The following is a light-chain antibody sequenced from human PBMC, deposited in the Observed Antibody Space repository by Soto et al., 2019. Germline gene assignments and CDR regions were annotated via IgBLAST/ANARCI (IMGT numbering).Light chain of an antibody. J-gene: IGLJ2*01. V-gene: IGLV3-9*01. CDR2: RDN. CDR3: QVWDSSTVV. Sequence: SYELTQQLSVSVALGQTARITCGGNNIGTKSVHWYQQKPGQAPVLVIYRDNNRPSGIPERFSGSNSGNTATLTISRAQAGDEADYSCQVWDSSTVVFGGGTKLTVL. CDR1: NIGTKS.